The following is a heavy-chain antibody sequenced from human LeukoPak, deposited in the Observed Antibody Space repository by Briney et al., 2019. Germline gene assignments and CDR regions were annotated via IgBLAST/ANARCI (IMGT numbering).Heavy chain of an antibody. CDR3: ARDNTGGYSYGSFDY. Sequence: GGSLRLSCAASGFTFDDYGMSWVRQAPGKGLEWVSGINWNGGSTGYADSVKGRFTISRDNAKNSLYLQMNSLRAEDTALYYCARDNTGGYSYGSFDYWGQGTPVTVSS. V-gene: IGHV3-20*04. CDR1: GFTFDDYG. CDR2: INWNGGST. D-gene: IGHD5-18*01. J-gene: IGHJ4*02.